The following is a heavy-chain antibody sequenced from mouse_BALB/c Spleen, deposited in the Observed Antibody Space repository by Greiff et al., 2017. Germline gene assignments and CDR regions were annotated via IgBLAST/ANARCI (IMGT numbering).Heavy chain of an antibody. CDR3: ARQGYRYDAYFDY. V-gene: IGHV5-9-3*01. CDR1: GFTFSSYA. D-gene: IGHD2-14*01. Sequence: EVQGVESGGGLVKPGGSLKLSCAASGFTFSSYAMSWVRQTPEKRLEWVATISSGGSYTYYPDSVKGRFTISRDNAKNTLYLQMSSLRSEDTAMYYCARQGYRYDAYFDYWGQGTTLTVSS. CDR2: ISSGGSYT. J-gene: IGHJ2*01.